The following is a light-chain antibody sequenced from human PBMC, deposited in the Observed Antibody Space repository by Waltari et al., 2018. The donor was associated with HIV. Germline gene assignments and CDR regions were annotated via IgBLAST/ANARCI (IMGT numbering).Light chain of an antibody. Sequence: DFQMTQSPSTLSSSVGNIVTITCRASQSISNWLAWYRQKPAQAPKRLIYNVATLESGVQSRFSGSGSGTEFNFTSSSLQTDDFATYYCQKYKTYPWTFGQGTRVEMK. CDR2: NVA. CDR3: QKYKTYPWT. CDR1: QSISNW. V-gene: IGKV1-5*03. J-gene: IGKJ1*01.